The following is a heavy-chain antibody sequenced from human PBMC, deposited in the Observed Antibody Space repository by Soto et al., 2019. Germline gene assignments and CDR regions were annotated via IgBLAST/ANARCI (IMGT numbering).Heavy chain of an antibody. CDR3: ARDLRYYDILSGGMDV. V-gene: IGHV1-18*01. CDR2: ISAYNGNT. Sequence: QVQLVQSGAEVKKPGASVKVSCKASGYTFTSYGISWVRQAPGQGLEWMGWISAYNGNTNNAQKLQGRVTMTTDTSTXXAYMELRSLRSDDTAVYYCARDLRYYDILSGGMDVWGQGTTVTVSS. J-gene: IGHJ6*02. D-gene: IGHD3-9*01. CDR1: GYTFTSYG.